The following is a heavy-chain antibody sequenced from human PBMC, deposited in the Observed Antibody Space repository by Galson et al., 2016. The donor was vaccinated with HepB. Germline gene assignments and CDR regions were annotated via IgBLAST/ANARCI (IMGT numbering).Heavy chain of an antibody. D-gene: IGHD1-26*01. V-gene: IGHV4-4*02. CDR2: IYHGGNT. Sequence: ETLSLTCAVSGGSISSSNWWSWVRQPPGRGLDWIGEIYHGGNTNYNPSLRSRVTISVDKSKNQFSLKLISVTAADTAVYYCARVTVGESYYWYFDLWGRGTLVTVSS. CDR1: GGSISSSNW. CDR3: ARVTVGESYYWYFDL. J-gene: IGHJ2*01.